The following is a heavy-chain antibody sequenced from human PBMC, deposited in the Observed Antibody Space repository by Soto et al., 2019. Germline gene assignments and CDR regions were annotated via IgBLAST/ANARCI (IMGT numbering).Heavy chain of an antibody. V-gene: IGHV3-30*18. CDR1: GFTFSSYG. J-gene: IGHJ4*02. CDR3: AKDTTTYYYDRSIPKTNSPTFDY. Sequence: QVQLVESGGGVVQPGRSLRLSCAASGFTFSSYGMHWVRQAPGKGLEWVAVISYDGSNKYYADSVKGRFTISRDNSKNTLYLQMSSLRAEDTAVYYCAKDTTTYYYDRSIPKTNSPTFDYWGQGTLVTVSS. D-gene: IGHD3-22*01. CDR2: ISYDGSNK.